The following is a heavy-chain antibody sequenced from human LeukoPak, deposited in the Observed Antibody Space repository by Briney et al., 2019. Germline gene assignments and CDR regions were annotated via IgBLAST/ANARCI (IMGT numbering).Heavy chain of an antibody. J-gene: IGHJ6*04. CDR2: ISYDGSNK. Sequence: GGSLRLSCAASGFTFSSYGMHWVRQAPGKGLEWVAVISYDGSNKYYADSVKGRFTISRDNSKNTLYLQMNSLRAEDTAVYYCAKNLLGLGELLSGGMDVGGKGPTVTVSS. D-gene: IGHD3-10*01. CDR1: GFTFSSYG. V-gene: IGHV3-30*18. CDR3: AKNLLGLGELLSGGMDV.